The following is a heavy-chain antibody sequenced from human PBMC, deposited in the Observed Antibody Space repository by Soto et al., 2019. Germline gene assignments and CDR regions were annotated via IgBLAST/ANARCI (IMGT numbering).Heavy chain of an antibody. Sequence: SETLSLTCTVSGGSISRSNRWDWIRQPPGKGLEWIGYIYYSGTTYYNPSLKSRVTMSVDTSKNQFSLKLTSVTAADTAVHYCARAPRGNYGYPSYFDYWGQGTLVTVSS. J-gene: IGHJ4*02. CDR2: IYYSGTT. CDR3: ARAPRGNYGYPSYFDY. V-gene: IGHV4-28*03. D-gene: IGHD3-10*01. CDR1: GGSISRSNR.